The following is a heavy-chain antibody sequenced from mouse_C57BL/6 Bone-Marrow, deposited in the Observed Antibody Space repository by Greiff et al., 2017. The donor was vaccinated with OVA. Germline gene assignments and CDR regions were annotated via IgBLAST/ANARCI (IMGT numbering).Heavy chain of an antibody. CDR3: ARDYYGSLWYFDV. Sequence: EVQVVESGPGLVKPSQSLSLTCSVTGYSITSGYYWNWIRQFPGNKLEWMGYISYDGSNNYNPSLKNRISITRDTSKNQFFLKLNSVTTEDTATYYCARDYYGSLWYFDVWGTGTTVTVSS. J-gene: IGHJ1*03. D-gene: IGHD1-1*01. V-gene: IGHV3-6*01. CDR2: ISYDGSN. CDR1: GYSITSGYY.